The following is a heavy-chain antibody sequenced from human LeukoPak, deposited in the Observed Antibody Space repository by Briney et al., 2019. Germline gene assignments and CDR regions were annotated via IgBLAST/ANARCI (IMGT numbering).Heavy chain of an antibody. CDR3: RAAVAGDYFDL. J-gene: IGHJ2*01. Sequence: GVSLKLSCAASGFTLSGAAMHWVRQASGKGLEWLGRIRSKADSYTTAYAASVKGRFTVSRDDSKNTAYLQMNSLKTEDTAVYYCRAAVAGDYFDLWGRGTLVTVSS. D-gene: IGHD6-19*01. V-gene: IGHV3-73*01. CDR1: GFTLSGAA. CDR2: IRSKADSYTT.